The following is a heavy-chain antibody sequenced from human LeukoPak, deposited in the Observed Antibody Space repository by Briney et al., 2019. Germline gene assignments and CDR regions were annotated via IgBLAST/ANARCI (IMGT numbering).Heavy chain of an antibody. D-gene: IGHD2-2*01. CDR2: ISYDGSNK. Sequence: PGGSLRLSCAASGFTFSSYAMHWVRQAPGKGLEWVAVISYDGSNKYYADSVKGRFTISRDNAKNSLYLQMNSLRAEDTAVYYCARERGYCSSTSCPSDIWGQGTMVTVSS. J-gene: IGHJ3*02. CDR1: GFTFSSYA. V-gene: IGHV3-30-3*01. CDR3: ARERGYCSSTSCPSDI.